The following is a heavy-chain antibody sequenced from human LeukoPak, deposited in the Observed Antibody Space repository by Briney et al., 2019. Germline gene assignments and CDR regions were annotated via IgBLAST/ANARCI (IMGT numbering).Heavy chain of an antibody. V-gene: IGHV4-59*01. J-gene: IGHJ4*02. CDR3: ASQLGGTTFH. Sequence: PSETLSLTCTVSGVSISSYFWSWIRQPPGKGLEWIGYVYYNGITNYNPSLKSRVSISLDTSKNQFSLNLYSVTAADTAVYYCASQLGGTTFHWGQGTLVTVSS. D-gene: IGHD1-1*01. CDR2: VYYNGIT. CDR1: GVSISSYF.